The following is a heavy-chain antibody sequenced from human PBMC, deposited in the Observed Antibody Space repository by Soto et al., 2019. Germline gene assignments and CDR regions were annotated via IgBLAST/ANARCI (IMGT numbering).Heavy chain of an antibody. CDR3: ARLQHVYGVYGYFDYYYYYLDV. J-gene: IGHJ6*03. D-gene: IGHD4-17*01. Sequence: SETLSLTCTVSGGSISSSSYYWGWIRQPPGKGLERIGSIYYSGSTYYNPSLKSRVTISVDTSKNQFSLKLSSVTAADTAVYFCARLQHVYGVYGYFDYYYYYLDVWGKGTTVTVSS. V-gene: IGHV4-39*01. CDR2: IYYSGST. CDR1: GGSISSSSYY.